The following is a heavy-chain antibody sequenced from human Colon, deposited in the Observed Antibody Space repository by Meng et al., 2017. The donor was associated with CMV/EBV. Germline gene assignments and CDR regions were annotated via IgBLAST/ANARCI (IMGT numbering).Heavy chain of an antibody. CDR1: GFTFRSYW. J-gene: IGHJ4*02. Sequence: EGEVVVSGGGLVQPGGSLRLSCAASGFTFRSYWMHWVRQVPGKGLVWVSHINKDGSSTSYADSVKGRFTISRDNAKNTLYLQMNSLRAEDTAVYHCARGGFTFGGVIVIWGQGTLVTVSS. D-gene: IGHD3-16*02. CDR3: ARGGFTFGGVIVI. CDR2: INKDGSST. V-gene: IGHV3-74*01.